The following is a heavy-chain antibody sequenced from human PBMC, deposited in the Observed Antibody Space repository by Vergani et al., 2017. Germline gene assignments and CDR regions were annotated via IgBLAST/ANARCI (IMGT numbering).Heavy chain of an antibody. Sequence: QVQLQESGPGLVKPSETLSLTCTVSGGSLSSGSYYWSWIRQPPGKGLEWIGYIYYSGSTNYNPSLKSRVTISVDTSKNQFSLKLSSVTAADTAVYYCARGPLSCPGDYLSTYYYYGMDVWGQGTTVTVSS. D-gene: IGHD5/OR15-5a*01. CDR2: IYYSGST. J-gene: IGHJ6*02. CDR3: ARGPLSCPGDYLSTYYYYGMDV. V-gene: IGHV4-61*01. CDR1: GGSLSSGSYY.